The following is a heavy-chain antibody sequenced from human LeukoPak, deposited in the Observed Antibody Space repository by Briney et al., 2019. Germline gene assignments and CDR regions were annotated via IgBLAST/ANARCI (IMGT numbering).Heavy chain of an antibody. Sequence: GGSLRLSCAASGFTFSSFPMIWVRQAPGKGLEWVSSLSSGGSPYYADSVKGRFIISRDTSKSMMYLQMNSLRAEDTAVYYCARGGNSRRQWGQGTLVIVSS. D-gene: IGHD1-7*01. CDR2: LSSGGSP. CDR3: ARGGNSRRQ. J-gene: IGHJ4*02. CDR1: GFTFSSFP. V-gene: IGHV3-23*01.